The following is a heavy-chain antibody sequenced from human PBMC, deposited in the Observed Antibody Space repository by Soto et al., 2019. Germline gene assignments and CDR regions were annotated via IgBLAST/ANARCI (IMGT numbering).Heavy chain of an antibody. CDR1: GFTFSSYG. J-gene: IGHJ6*02. Sequence: QVQLVESGGGVVQPGRSLRLSCAASGFTFSSYGMHWVRQAPGKGLEWVAVISYDGSNKYYADSVKGRFTISRDNSKNPLYLQMHSLRAEDTAVYYCAKGQARTTALNYYDYGMDVWGQGTTVTVSS. D-gene: IGHD4-17*01. V-gene: IGHV3-30*18. CDR2: ISYDGSNK. CDR3: AKGQARTTALNYYDYGMDV.